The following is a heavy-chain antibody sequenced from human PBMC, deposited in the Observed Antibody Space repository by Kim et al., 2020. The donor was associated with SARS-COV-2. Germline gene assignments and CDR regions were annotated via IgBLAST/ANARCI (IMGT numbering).Heavy chain of an antibody. CDR1: GGSISSYY. V-gene: IGHV4-59*01. CDR3: ARASSGRGYYAGFDP. D-gene: IGHD1-26*01. CDR2: IYYSGST. Sequence: SETLSLTCTVSGGSISSYYWSWIRKPPGKGLEWIGYIYYSGSTNYNPSLKSRVTITVDTSKNQFSLKLSSVTAAATAVYYCARASSGRGYYAGFDPWGQGTMVTVSS. J-gene: IGHJ5*02.